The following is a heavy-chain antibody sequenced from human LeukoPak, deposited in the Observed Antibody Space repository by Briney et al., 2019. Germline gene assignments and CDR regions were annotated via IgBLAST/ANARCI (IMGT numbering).Heavy chain of an antibody. D-gene: IGHD3-16*02. V-gene: IGHV3-33*01. CDR1: GFTFSSYG. J-gene: IGHJ4*02. CDR2: IWYDGSNK. CDR3: ARDPGLMITLLWVIVTHLDY. Sequence: GGSLRLSCAASGFTFSSYGMHWVRQAPGKGLEWVAVIWYDGSNKYYADSVKGRFTISGDNSKNTLYLQMNSLRAEDTAVYYCARDPGLMITLLWVIVTHLDYWAQGTLVTVSS.